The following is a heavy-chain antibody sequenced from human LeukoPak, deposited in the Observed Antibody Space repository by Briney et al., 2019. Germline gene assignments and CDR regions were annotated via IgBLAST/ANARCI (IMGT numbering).Heavy chain of an antibody. CDR2: IHDTRGT. J-gene: IGHJ5*02. CDR1: GGSMKNYY. Sequence: PSETLSLTCTVSGGSMKNYYWSWIRQPPGKGLEWIGYIHDTRGTNYNPYLKSRVTMSLDTSKNHFSLTLNSVTAADTAVYFCAGGIGYATSTADHLGQGTLVIVSS. D-gene: IGHD6-13*01. CDR3: AGGIGYATSTADH. V-gene: IGHV4-59*01.